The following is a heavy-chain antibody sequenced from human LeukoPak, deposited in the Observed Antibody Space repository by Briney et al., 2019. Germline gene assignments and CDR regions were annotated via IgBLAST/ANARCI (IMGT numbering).Heavy chain of an antibody. J-gene: IGHJ6*02. CDR1: GYTFTSYG. Sequence: ASVKVSCKASGYTFTSYGISWVRQAPGQGLEWMGWISAYNGNTNYAKKFQGRVTLTTDTSTSTAYMELRSLRSDDTALYYCATYCTGGSCDSEDYYYGMDAWGQGTTVTVSS. V-gene: IGHV1-18*01. CDR3: ATYCTGGSCDSEDYYYGMDA. CDR2: ISAYNGNT. D-gene: IGHD2-15*01.